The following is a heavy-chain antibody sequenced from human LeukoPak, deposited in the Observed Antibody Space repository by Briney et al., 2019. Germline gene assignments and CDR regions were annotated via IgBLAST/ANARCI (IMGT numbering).Heavy chain of an antibody. Sequence: GGSLRLSCAASGFTFSSCAMSWVRQAPGKGLEWVSGISGSGTSTYYADSVKGRFTISRDNSKNTLYLQMNSLRAEDTAVYYCARECSSTSCFERDAFDIWGQGTMVTVSS. V-gene: IGHV3-23*01. CDR1: GFTFSSCA. CDR2: ISGSGTST. CDR3: ARECSSTSCFERDAFDI. J-gene: IGHJ3*02. D-gene: IGHD2-2*01.